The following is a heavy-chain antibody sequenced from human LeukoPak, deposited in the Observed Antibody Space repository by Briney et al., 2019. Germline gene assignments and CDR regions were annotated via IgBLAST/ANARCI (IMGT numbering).Heavy chain of an antibody. CDR2: IYYSGST. D-gene: IGHD3-10*01. CDR1: GGSISSSSYY. J-gene: IGHJ4*02. Sequence: SETLSLTCTVSGGSISSSSYYWGWIRQPPGKGLEWMGSIYYSGSTYYNPSLKSRVTISVDTSKNQFSLKLSSVTAADTAVYYCATLSSPQSYWGQGTLVTVSS. CDR3: ATLSSPQSY. V-gene: IGHV4-39*07.